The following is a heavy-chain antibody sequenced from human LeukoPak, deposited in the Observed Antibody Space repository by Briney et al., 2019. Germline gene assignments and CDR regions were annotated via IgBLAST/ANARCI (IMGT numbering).Heavy chain of an antibody. CDR3: AREGYDFWSGYYDY. D-gene: IGHD3-3*01. V-gene: IGHV4-39*02. Sequence: PSETLSLTCTVSGGSISSSSYYWGWIRQPPGKGLEWIATIDYSGSTYYNPSLKSRVTISADTSKNQFSLKLRSVTAADTAVYYCAREGYDFWSGYYDYWGQGTLVAVSS. J-gene: IGHJ4*02. CDR2: IDYSGST. CDR1: GGSISSSSYY.